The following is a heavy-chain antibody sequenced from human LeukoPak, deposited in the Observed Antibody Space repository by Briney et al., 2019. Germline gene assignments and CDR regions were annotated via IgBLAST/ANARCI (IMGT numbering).Heavy chain of an antibody. CDR2: ISGSGFTT. CDR1: RFTFRCYA. Sequence: GGSLRLSCAASRFTFRCYAMSWVRQAPGKGLVWVSAISGSGFTTYYADSVKGRFTISRDNSKNTLYLQMNSLRAEDTAVYYCAKVLSGSGSYCFDYWGQGTLVTVSS. J-gene: IGHJ4*02. V-gene: IGHV3-23*01. CDR3: AKVLSGSGSYCFDY. D-gene: IGHD3-10*01.